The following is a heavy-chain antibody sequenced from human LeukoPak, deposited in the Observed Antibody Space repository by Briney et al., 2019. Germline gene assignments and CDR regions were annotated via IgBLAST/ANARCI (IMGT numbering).Heavy chain of an antibody. CDR3: ARGTYSWDY. CDR1: GYTFTGYY. J-gene: IGHJ4*02. Sequence: ASVKVSCKASGYTFTGYYMHWVRQAPGQGLEWMGWIDPSSGGTNYAQKFQGRVTMTRDTSISTAYMELSRLRSDDAAVYYCARGTYSWDYWGQGTLVTVSS. CDR2: IDPSSGGT. V-gene: IGHV1-2*02. D-gene: IGHD2-21*01.